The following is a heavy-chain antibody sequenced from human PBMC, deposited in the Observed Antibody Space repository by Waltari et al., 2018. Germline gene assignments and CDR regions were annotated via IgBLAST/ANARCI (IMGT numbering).Heavy chain of an antibody. CDR3: AKDGGIAAAGSSDY. CDR2: ISGSGGST. V-gene: IGHV3-23*01. D-gene: IGHD6-13*01. J-gene: IGHJ4*02. Sequence: EVQLLESGGGLVQPGGSLRLSCAASGFTFSSHAMRWVRQAPGKGLEWVSAISGSGGSTYYADSVKGRFTISRDNSKNTLYLQMNSLRAEDTAVYYCAKDGGIAAAGSSDYWGQGTLVTVSS. CDR1: GFTFSSHA.